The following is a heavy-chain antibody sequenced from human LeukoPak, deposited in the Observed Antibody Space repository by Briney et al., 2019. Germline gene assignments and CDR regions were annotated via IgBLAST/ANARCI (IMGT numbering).Heavy chain of an antibody. D-gene: IGHD2-21*02. J-gene: IGHJ4*02. Sequence: ASVKVSCKASGYTFTGYYIHWVRQAPGQGLEWMGRINPNSGDTNYAQKFQGRVTMTRDTSISTAYMELSRLRSDDTAVYYCARDYCGGDCFPDYWGQGTLVTVSS. V-gene: IGHV1-2*06. CDR1: GYTFTGYY. CDR3: ARDYCGGDCFPDY. CDR2: INPNSGDT.